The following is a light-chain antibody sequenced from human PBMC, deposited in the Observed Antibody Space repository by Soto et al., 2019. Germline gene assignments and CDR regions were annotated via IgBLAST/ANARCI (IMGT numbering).Light chain of an antibody. CDR1: SSDVGGYNY. J-gene: IGLJ1*01. CDR3: TSYTSKTTGV. Sequence: QSALTQPASVSGSPGQSITISCTGTSSDVGGYNYVSWYQQHPGKAPKLIIYEVSNRPSGVSNRFSDSKSGHTASLTISGLQGEDEDDYYSTSYTSKTTGVFGTGTKQTVL. CDR2: EVS. V-gene: IGLV2-14*01.